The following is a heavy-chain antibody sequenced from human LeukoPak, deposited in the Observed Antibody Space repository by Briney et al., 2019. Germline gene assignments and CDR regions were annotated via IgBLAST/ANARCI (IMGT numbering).Heavy chain of an antibody. CDR1: GVAGSSFSRYA. Sequence: SVKVSCKASGVAGSSFSRYAMNWVRQAPEQGLQWMGGIIPTIGAANYAQNFEGRVTITTDESTQTAYMEINNLRSDDTAVFYCARSQELVTMDDACDVWGQGTLVIVSS. J-gene: IGHJ3*01. D-gene: IGHD3-9*01. CDR2: IIPTIGAA. V-gene: IGHV1-69*05. CDR3: ARSQELVTMDDACDV.